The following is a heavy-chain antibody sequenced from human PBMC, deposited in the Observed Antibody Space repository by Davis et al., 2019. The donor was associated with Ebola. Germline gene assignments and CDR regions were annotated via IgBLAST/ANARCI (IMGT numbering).Heavy chain of an antibody. Sequence: GGSLRLSCAASGFTFSTYTMNWVRQAPGMGLEWVSSISSSGSTIYYADSVKGRFTISRDNAKNSLYLQMNSLRAEDTAVYYCARDRKYQLLYYYYYGMDVWGQGTTVTVSS. CDR3: ARDRKYQLLYYYYYGMDV. CDR2: ISSSGSTI. J-gene: IGHJ6*02. CDR1: GFTFSTYT. D-gene: IGHD2-2*01. V-gene: IGHV3-48*04.